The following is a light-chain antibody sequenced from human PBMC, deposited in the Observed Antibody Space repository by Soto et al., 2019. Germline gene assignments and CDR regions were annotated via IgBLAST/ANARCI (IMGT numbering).Light chain of an antibody. J-gene: IGLJ3*02. CDR2: EVS. CDR3: TSYTNSHTWV. Sequence: QSALTQPASVSGSPGQSITISCTGTSSDVGAYNHVSWYQQHPGKAPKLMIYEVSNRPSGVSNRFSGSKSGNMASLTISGLQPDDEAYYYCTSYTNSHTWVFGGGTQLTVL. V-gene: IGLV2-14*01. CDR1: SSDVGAYNH.